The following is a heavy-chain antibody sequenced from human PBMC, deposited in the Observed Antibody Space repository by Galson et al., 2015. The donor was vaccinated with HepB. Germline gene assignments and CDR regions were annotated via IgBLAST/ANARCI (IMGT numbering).Heavy chain of an antibody. CDR1: GFTFSGSA. J-gene: IGHJ5*02. V-gene: IGHV3-73*01. Sequence: SLRLSCAASGFTFSGSAMHWVRQASGKGLEWVGRIRSKANSYATAYAASVKGRFTISRDDSKNTAYLQMNSLKTEDTAVYYCTSTEGLPPLMFDPWGQGTLVTVSS. CDR2: IRSKANSYAT. CDR3: TSTEGLPPLMFDP. D-gene: IGHD2-8*01.